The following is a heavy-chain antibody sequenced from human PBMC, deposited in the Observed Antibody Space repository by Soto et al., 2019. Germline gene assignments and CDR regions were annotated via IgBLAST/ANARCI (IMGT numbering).Heavy chain of an antibody. V-gene: IGHV3-30-3*01. J-gene: IGHJ4*02. CDR3: ARGGSSWSRDYFDY. Sequence: QVQLVESGGGVVQPGRSLRLSCAASGFTFSSYAMHWVRQAPGKGLEWVAVISYDGSNKYYADSVKGRFTISRDNSKNTLYLQMNSLRAEDTAVYYCARGGSSWSRDYFDYWGQGTLVTVSS. CDR1: GFTFSSYA. D-gene: IGHD6-6*01. CDR2: ISYDGSNK.